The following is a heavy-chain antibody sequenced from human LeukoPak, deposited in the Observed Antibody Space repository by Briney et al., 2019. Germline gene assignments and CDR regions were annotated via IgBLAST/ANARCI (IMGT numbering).Heavy chain of an antibody. D-gene: IGHD6-19*01. J-gene: IGHJ4*02. V-gene: IGHV3-30-3*01. CDR3: ARGGVYSSGSYYLYYFDY. Sequence: GGSLRLSCVASGFTFSSYAMHWVRQAPGKGLEWVALISYDGSNKYYADSVKGRFTISRDNSKNTLYLQMNSLRAEDTAVYYYARGGVYSSGSYYLYYFDYWGQGTLVTVSS. CDR2: ISYDGSNK. CDR1: GFTFSSYA.